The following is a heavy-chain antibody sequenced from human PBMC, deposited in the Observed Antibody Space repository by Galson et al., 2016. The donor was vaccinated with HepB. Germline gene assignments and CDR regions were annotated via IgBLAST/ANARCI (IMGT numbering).Heavy chain of an antibody. J-gene: IGHJ4*02. D-gene: IGHD3-22*01. CDR3: ARDEGGSSGYYRDY. V-gene: IGHV3-33*01. CDR2: IWYDGSTK. Sequence: SLRLSCAASGFTFSSYGMHWVRQAPGKGLEWVAVIWYDGSTKYYADSVKGRFTILRDNSKNTLYLQMNSLRAEDTAVYYCARDEGGSSGYYRDYRGQGTLVTVSP. CDR1: GFTFSSYG.